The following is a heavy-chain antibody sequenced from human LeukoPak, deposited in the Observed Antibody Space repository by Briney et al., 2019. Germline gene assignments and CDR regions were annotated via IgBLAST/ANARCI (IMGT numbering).Heavy chain of an antibody. CDR3: ARAGDCGGDCYSGVFDY. Sequence: ASETPSLTCAVYGGSFSGYYWSWIRQPPGKGLEWIGEINHSGSTNYNPSLKSRVTISVDTSKNQFSLKLSSVTAADTAVYYCARAGDCGGDCYSGVFDYWGQGTLVTVSS. D-gene: IGHD2-21*02. CDR2: INHSGST. J-gene: IGHJ4*02. CDR1: GGSFSGYY. V-gene: IGHV4-34*01.